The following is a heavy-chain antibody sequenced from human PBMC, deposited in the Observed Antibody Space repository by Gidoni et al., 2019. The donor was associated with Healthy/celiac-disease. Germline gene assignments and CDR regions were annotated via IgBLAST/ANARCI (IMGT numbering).Heavy chain of an antibody. CDR2: TRNKANSYTT. CDR3: ARVPVTGTKRGDYFDY. D-gene: IGHD1-7*01. J-gene: IGHJ4*02. Sequence: EVQLVESGGGLVQPGGSLRLSCAASGFTFSDHYMDWVRQAPGKGLEWVGRTRNKANSYTTEYAASVKGRFTISRDDSKNSLYLQMNSLKTEDTAVYYCARVPVTGTKRGDYFDYWGQGTLVTVSS. CDR1: GFTFSDHY. V-gene: IGHV3-72*01.